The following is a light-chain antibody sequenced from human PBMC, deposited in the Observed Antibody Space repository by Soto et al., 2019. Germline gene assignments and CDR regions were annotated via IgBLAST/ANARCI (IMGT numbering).Light chain of an antibody. CDR1: SSDVGGYNY. CDR3: SSYTSSTLV. Sequence: QSVLTQPASVSGSPGQSITISCTGTSSDVGGYNYVSWYQQHPGKAPKLMIYDVSNRPSGVSNRFSGSKSGNTASLTISGLQAEDEADYYCSSYTSSTLVFGGGTKATVL. J-gene: IGLJ2*01. CDR2: DVS. V-gene: IGLV2-14*01.